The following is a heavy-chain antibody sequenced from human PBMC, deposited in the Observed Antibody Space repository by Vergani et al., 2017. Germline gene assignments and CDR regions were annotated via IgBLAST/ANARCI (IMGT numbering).Heavy chain of an antibody. J-gene: IGHJ4*02. V-gene: IGHV3-15*01. Sequence: EVQLVESGGGLVKPGGSLRLSCAASGFTFSNAWMSWVRQAPGKGLEWVGLIKSKTDGGTTDYAAPVKGRFTISRDNSKNTLYLQMNSLKTEDTAVYYCXTGAGWELLYYFDYWGQGTLVTVSS. CDR1: GFTFSNAW. CDR3: XTGAGWELLYYFDY. CDR2: IKSKTDGGTT. D-gene: IGHD1-26*01.